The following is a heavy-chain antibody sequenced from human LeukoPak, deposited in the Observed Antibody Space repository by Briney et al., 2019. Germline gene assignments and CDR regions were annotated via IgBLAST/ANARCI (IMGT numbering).Heavy chain of an antibody. Sequence: GGSLRLSCAASGFTFSSYWMSWVRQAPGKGLEWVANIKQDGSEKYYVDSVKGRFTISRDNAKNSLYLLMNSLRAEDTAVYYCARVRQYYYGSGSYYFDYWGQGTLVTVSS. CDR1: GFTFSSYW. D-gene: IGHD3-10*01. CDR2: IKQDGSEK. V-gene: IGHV3-7*01. J-gene: IGHJ4*02. CDR3: ARVRQYYYGSGSYYFDY.